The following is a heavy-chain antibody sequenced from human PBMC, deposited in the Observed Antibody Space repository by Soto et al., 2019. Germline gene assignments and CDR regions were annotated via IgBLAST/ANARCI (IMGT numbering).Heavy chain of an antibody. D-gene: IGHD4-17*01. CDR3: ARTTNFDY. CDR1: GYRFANYW. V-gene: IGHV5-51*01. J-gene: IGHJ4*02. CDR2: IYPGDSDT. Sequence: GESLKISCESSGYRFANYWIGWVRQMPGKGLDWMGIIYPGDSDTRYSPSFEGHVTISADKSINTAYLQWSSLRASDTAMYYCARTTNFDYWGQGTLVTVSS.